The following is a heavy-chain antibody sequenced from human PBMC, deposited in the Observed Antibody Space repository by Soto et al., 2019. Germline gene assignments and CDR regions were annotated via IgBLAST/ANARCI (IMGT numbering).Heavy chain of an antibody. V-gene: IGHV1-58*01. CDR3: AAGGASDDAFDT. J-gene: IGHJ3*02. CDR2: IVVGSGNT. Sequence: ASVKVSCKASGFTFTSSAVQWVRQARGQRLEWIGWIVVGSGNTNYAQKFQERVTITRDMSTSTAYMELSSLRSEDTAVYYCAAGGASDDAFDTWGQGTMVTVSS. CDR1: GFTFTSSA.